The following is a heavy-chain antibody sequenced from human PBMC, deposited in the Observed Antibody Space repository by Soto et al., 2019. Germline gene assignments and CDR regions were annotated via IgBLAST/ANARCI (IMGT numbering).Heavy chain of an antibody. J-gene: IGHJ3*02. CDR2: ISGSGGST. V-gene: IGHV3-23*01. D-gene: IGHD2-15*01. CDR1: GFTFSSYA. CDR3: ATLKGYCSGGSCSYDAFDI. Sequence: GGSLRLSCAASGFTFSSYAMSWVRQAPGKGLEWVSAISGSGGSTYYADSVKGRFTISRDNSKNTLYLQMNSLRAEDTAVYYCATLKGYCSGGSCSYDAFDIWGQGTMVTVSS.